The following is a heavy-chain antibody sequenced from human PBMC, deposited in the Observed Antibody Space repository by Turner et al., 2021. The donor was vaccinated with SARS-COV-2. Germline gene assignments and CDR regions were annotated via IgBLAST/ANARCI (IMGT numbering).Heavy chain of an antibody. V-gene: IGHV3-30*18. CDR1: GFTFSTYG. J-gene: IGHJ4*02. CDR2: ISYHGSNK. Sequence: QVQRVESGGGVVRPGRSLRLSCVASGFTFSTYGRHWVRQAPGKGLEWVAVISYHGSNKYYADSVKGRFTISRDNSKNTLYLQMNSLRAEDTAVYYCAKDHVTVAAYFDYWGQGTLVTVSS. D-gene: IGHD6-19*01. CDR3: AKDHVTVAAYFDY.